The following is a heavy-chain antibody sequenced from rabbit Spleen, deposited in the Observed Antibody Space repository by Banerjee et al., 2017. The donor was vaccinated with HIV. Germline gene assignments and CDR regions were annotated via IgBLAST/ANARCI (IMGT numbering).Heavy chain of an antibody. CDR3: ARDVAGREDFNL. Sequence: QEQLLESGGDLVKPGASLTLTCTASGLDFSGSYWICWVRQAPGKGLEWIACIDVSSRGYIHYASWAKGRFTVSKTSSTTVTLQMTSLTAADTATYFCARDVAGREDFNLWGPGTLVTVS. J-gene: IGHJ4*01. D-gene: IGHD4-2*01. V-gene: IGHV1S45*01. CDR1: GLDFSGSYW. CDR2: IDVSSRGYI.